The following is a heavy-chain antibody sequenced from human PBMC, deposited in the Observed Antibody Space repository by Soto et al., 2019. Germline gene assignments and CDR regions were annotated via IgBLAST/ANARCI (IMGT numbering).Heavy chain of an antibody. CDR1: GYTFTSYY. V-gene: IGHV1-46*01. D-gene: IGHD3-3*01. CDR3: ARGITIFGVVIINWFDP. CDR2: INPSGGSA. J-gene: IGHJ5*02. Sequence: ASVKVSCKASGYTFTSYYMHWVRQAPGQGLEWMGIINPSGGSASYAQKFQGRVTMTRDTSTSTVYMELSSLRSEDTAVYYCARGITIFGVVIINWFDPWGQGTLVTVSS.